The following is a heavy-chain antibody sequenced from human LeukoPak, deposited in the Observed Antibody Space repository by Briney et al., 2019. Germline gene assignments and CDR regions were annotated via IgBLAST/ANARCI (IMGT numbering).Heavy chain of an antibody. Sequence: SQTLSLTCAVSGGSISSGGYSWSWIRQPPGKGLDWIGYSYHSGSTYYNPALKSRVTISVDRSKNQLSLKLSSVTAADPAVYYCARGWGYCSSTSCRTKWNWFDPWGEGTLVTVSS. V-gene: IGHV4-30-2*01. J-gene: IGHJ5*02. CDR2: SYHSGST. D-gene: IGHD2-2*01. CDR3: ARGWGYCSSTSCRTKWNWFDP. CDR1: GGSISSGGYS.